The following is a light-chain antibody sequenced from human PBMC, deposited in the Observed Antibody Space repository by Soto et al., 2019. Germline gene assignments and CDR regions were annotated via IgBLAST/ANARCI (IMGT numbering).Light chain of an antibody. V-gene: IGKV3-11*01. J-gene: IGKJ5*01. CDR3: QQRINWPRIT. CDR2: DAS. CDR1: QTVGTY. Sequence: EIVLTQFPATLSLFPGETATLSCRASQTVGTYLAWYQQKPGQAPRLLISDASNRATGVPTRFSGSGSGTDFTLANNSLEHKDVAVYFCQQRINWPRITFGQGTLLEIK.